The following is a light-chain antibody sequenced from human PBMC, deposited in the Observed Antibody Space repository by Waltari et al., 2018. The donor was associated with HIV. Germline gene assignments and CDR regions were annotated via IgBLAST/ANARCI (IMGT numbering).Light chain of an antibody. CDR3: QQYGSSPPYS. CDR1: QSVSSSY. CDR2: GAS. J-gene: IGKJ2*03. V-gene: IGKV3-20*01. Sequence: DIVLTQSPGTLSLSPGERATLSCGASQSVSSSYLAWYQQKPSQAPRLLIYGASSRATGTPDRFSGSGSGTDFTLTISRLEPEDFAVYYCQQYGSSPPYSFGQGTKLEIK.